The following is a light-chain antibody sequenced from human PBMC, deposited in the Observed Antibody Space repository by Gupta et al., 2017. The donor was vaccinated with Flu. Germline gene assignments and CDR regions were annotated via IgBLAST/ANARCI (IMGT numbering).Light chain of an antibody. J-gene: IGKJ1*01. Sequence: DIVLTQSPGTLSLSPGERATLSCRASQSVTTYLAWYQQKGGQAPRLLIHGASSRATGIPDRFSGSGSGTDFTLTISRLEPADFAVYYCQQDGRSPRTFGQGTKMEI. CDR2: GAS. V-gene: IGKV3-20*01. CDR1: QSVTTY. CDR3: QQDGRSPRT.